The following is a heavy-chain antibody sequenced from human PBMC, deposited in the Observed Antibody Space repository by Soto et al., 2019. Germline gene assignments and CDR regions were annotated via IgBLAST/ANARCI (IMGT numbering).Heavy chain of an antibody. J-gene: IGHJ4*02. CDR1: GGSISSSSYY. Sequence: QLQLQESGPGLVKPSETLSLTCTVSGGSISSSSYYWGWIRQPPGKGLEWIGSIYYRGSTYYNPPRKSRVTITVATYKNQCSLKLSSVTAADTAVYYCARLSPHSGSYLDYWGQGTLVTVSS. D-gene: IGHD1-26*01. CDR3: ARLSPHSGSYLDY. CDR2: IYYRGST. V-gene: IGHV4-39*01.